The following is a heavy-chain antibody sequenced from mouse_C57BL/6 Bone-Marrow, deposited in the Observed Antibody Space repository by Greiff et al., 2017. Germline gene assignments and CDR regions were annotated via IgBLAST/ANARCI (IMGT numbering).Heavy chain of an antibody. CDR2: INPNYGTT. Sequence: VQLQQSGPELVKPGASVKISCKASGYSFTDYNMTWVKQSNGKSLEWIGVINPNYGTTSYKQKFKGKATLTVDYSSSKAYMRLHSLTSEDSAVYYSARGDDYDYAMDYWGQGTSVTVSS. J-gene: IGHJ4*01. CDR3: ARGDDYDYAMDY. V-gene: IGHV1-39*01. D-gene: IGHD2-4*01. CDR1: GYSFTDYN.